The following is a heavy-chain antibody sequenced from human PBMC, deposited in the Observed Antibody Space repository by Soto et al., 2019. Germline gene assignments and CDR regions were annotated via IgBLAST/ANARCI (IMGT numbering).Heavy chain of an antibody. V-gene: IGHV3-53*02. D-gene: IGHD2-2*01. J-gene: IGHJ6*02. Sequence: EVQLVETGGGLIQPGGSLRLSCAASGFTVSSNYMSWVRQAPGKGLEWVSIIYSGGGTYYADSVKGRFTISRDNSKNTLLLQMNSLRAEDTAVYYCARDLLEYCSSTSCNYYGMDVWGQGATVTVSS. CDR2: IYSGGGT. CDR3: ARDLLEYCSSTSCNYYGMDV. CDR1: GFTVSSNY.